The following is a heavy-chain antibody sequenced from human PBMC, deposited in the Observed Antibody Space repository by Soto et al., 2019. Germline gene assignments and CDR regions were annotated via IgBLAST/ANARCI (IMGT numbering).Heavy chain of an antibody. CDR3: ARGSEYYYGSGHFDP. J-gene: IGHJ5*02. CDR2: ISSSSSYI. Sequence: SLRLSCAASGFTFSSYSMNWVRQAPGKGLEWVSSISSSSSYIYYADSVKGRFTISRDNAKNSLYLQMNSLRAEDTAVYYCARGSEYYYGSGHFDPWGQGTLVTVSS. D-gene: IGHD3-10*01. V-gene: IGHV3-21*01. CDR1: GFTFSSYS.